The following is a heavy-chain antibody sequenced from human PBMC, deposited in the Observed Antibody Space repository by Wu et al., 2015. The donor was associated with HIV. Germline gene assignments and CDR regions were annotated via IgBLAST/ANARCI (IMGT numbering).Heavy chain of an antibody. Sequence: QVQLVQSGAEVKKPGASVKVSCKASGYTFTGYYMHWVRQAPGQGLEWMGWINPNSGGTNYAQKFQGRVTMTRDTSISTAYMELSRLRSDDTAVYYCARGDYNRPYYYDSSGLDAFDIWGQGTMVTVSS. D-gene: IGHD3-22*01. V-gene: IGHV1-2*02. CDR3: ARGDYNRPYYYDSSGLDAFDI. CDR2: INPNSGGT. J-gene: IGHJ3*02. CDR1: GYTFTGYY.